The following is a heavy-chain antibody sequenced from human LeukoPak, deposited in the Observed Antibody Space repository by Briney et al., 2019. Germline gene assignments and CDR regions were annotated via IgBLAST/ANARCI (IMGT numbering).Heavy chain of an antibody. V-gene: IGHV3-48*01. CDR3: ARLAADDAEYFQH. CDR2: ISSSSSTI. CDR1: GFTFSSYS. J-gene: IGHJ1*01. D-gene: IGHD6-13*01. Sequence: GGSLRLSCAASGFTFSSYSMNWVRQAPGKGLEWVSYISSSSSTIYYADSVKGRFTISRDNSKNTLYLQMNSLRAEDTAVYYCARLAADDAEYFQHWGQGTLVTVSS.